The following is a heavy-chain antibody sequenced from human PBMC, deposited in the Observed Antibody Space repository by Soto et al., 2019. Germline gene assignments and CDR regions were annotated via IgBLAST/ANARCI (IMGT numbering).Heavy chain of an antibody. J-gene: IGHJ6*02. Sequence: QVQLVQSGAEVKKPGASVKVSCKASGYTFTSYAMHWVRQAPGQRLEWMGWINASNGNTKYSQKFQGRVTITRDTSASTAYMELSSLRSEDTAVYYCARVYCSSTSCSYYYGMDVWGQGTTVTVSS. D-gene: IGHD2-2*01. V-gene: IGHV1-3*01. CDR2: INASNGNT. CDR3: ARVYCSSTSCSYYYGMDV. CDR1: GYTFTSYA.